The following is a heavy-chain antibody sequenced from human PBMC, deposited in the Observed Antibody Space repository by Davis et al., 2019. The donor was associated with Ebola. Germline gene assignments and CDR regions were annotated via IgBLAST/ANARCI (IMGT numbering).Heavy chain of an antibody. V-gene: IGHV4-39*07. CDR2: IYYSGIT. J-gene: IGHJ4*02. CDR3: ARGPPYYDILTGYDHFDY. CDR1: GGSIISSSSY. Sequence: MPSETLSLTCTVSGGSIISSSSYWGWIRQPPRKGLEWIGSIYYSGITYYNPSLKSRVTISVDTSKNQFSLKLSSVTAADTAVYYCARGPPYYDILTGYDHFDYWGQGTLVTVSS. D-gene: IGHD3-9*01.